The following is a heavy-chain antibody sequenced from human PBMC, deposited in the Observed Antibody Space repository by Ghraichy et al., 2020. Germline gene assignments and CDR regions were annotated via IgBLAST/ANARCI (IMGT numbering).Heavy chain of an antibody. J-gene: IGHJ4*02. CDR2: INPNNGGT. CDR3: ARGCSGGTCYWVH. V-gene: IGHV1-2*02. CDR1: GYTLTGYY. D-gene: IGHD2-15*01. Sequence: ASVKVSCNASGYTLTGYYMHWVRQAPGQGLEWMGWINPNNGGTNYAQKFQGRVTMTRDTSISTAYMELSSLISDDTAVYYCARGCSGGTCYWVHWGQGTLVTVSS.